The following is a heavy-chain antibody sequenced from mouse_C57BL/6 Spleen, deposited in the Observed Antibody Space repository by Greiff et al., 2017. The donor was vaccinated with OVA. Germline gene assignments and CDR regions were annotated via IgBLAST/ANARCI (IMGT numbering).Heavy chain of an antibody. Sequence: QVQLQQSGPELVKPGASVTISCKASGYAFTGPRMNWVKQRPGQGLEWIGRIYPGDGDTNYNGKFKGKATLTADKSSSTAYMQHSSLPSEDSAVYFCAKDTVAGSYYFDYWGQGTTLTVSS. CDR1: GYAFTGPR. CDR3: AKDTVAGSYYFDY. J-gene: IGHJ2*01. V-gene: IGHV1-82*01. D-gene: IGHD1-1*01. CDR2: IYPGDGDT.